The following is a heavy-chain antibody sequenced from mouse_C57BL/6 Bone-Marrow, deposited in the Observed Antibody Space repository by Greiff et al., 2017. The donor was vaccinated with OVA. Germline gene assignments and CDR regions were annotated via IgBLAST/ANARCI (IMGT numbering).Heavy chain of an antibody. CDR3: AREGLYYGNYVGYYAMDY. J-gene: IGHJ4*01. V-gene: IGHV1-59*01. CDR1: GYTFTSYW. D-gene: IGHD2-1*01. Sequence: QVHVKQPGAELVRPGTSVKLSCKASGYTFTSYWMHWVKQRPGQGLEWIGVIDPSDSYTNYNQKFKGKATLTVDTSSSTAYMQLSSLTSEDSAVYYCAREGLYYGNYVGYYAMDYWGQGTSVTVSS. CDR2: IDPSDSYT.